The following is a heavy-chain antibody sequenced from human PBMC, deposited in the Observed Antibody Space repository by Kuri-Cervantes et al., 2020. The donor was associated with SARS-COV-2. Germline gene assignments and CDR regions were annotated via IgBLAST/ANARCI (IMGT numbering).Heavy chain of an antibody. J-gene: IGHJ2*01. CDR1: GYTLTELS. Sequence: ASVKVSCKVSGYTLTELSMHWVRQAPGKGLEWMGGFDPEDGDTIYAQKFQGRVTMTEDTSTDTAYMELSSLRSEDTAVYYCARSSGYYRRWYFDLWGHGTLVTVSS. D-gene: IGHD3-22*01. CDR2: FDPEDGDT. V-gene: IGHV1-24*01. CDR3: ARSSGYYRRWYFDL.